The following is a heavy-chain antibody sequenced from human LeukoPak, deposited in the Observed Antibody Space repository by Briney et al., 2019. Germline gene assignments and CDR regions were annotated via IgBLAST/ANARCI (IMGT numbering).Heavy chain of an antibody. J-gene: IGHJ4*02. CDR1: GGPVSSASYY. D-gene: IGHD4-17*01. V-gene: IGHV4-61*01. Sequence: PSETLSLTCTVSGGPVSSASYYWNWVRQPPGKGLEWIGHIYYRESTNYNPSLNSRVTISVDTSSNQFSLKLNSVTTTDTAVYYCARVNYGDYGVLDYWGQGTLVTVSS. CDR3: ARVNYGDYGVLDY. CDR2: IYYREST.